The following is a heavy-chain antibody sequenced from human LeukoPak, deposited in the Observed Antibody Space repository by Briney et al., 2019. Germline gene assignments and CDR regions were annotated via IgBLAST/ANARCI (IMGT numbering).Heavy chain of an antibody. V-gene: IGHV4-59*01. J-gene: IGHJ4*02. CDR2: IYYTGST. CDR1: GGSISGYY. CDR3: ARGDYGGYDY. Sequence: SETLPLTCTVSGGSISGYYWSWIRQPPGRGLEWIGYIYYTGSTNYNPSLKSRLTISVDTSKNQFSLKLSSVTAADTAVYYCARGDYGGYDYWGQGTLVTVSS. D-gene: IGHD4-17*01.